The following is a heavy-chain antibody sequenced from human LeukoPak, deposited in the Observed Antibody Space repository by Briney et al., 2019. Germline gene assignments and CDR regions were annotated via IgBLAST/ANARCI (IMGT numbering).Heavy chain of an antibody. D-gene: IGHD5-18*01. V-gene: IGHV3-21*01. CDR3: ARIRGYSYGYIDY. CDR2: ISSSSSYI. J-gene: IGHJ4*02. Sequence: NAGGSLRLSCAASGFTFTSYSMSWVRQAPGKGLEWVSSISSSSSYIYYADSVKGRFTISRDNAKNSLYLQMNSLRAEDTAVYYCARIRGYSYGYIDYWGQGTLVTVSS. CDR1: GFTFTSYS.